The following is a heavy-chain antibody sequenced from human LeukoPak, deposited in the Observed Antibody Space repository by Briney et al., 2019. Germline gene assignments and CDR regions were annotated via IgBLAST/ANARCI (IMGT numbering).Heavy chain of an antibody. V-gene: IGHV3-23*01. CDR2: ISGSGGST. J-gene: IGHJ4*02. CDR3: AKVSVWGSYRFDY. CDR1: GFTSSSYA. D-gene: IGHD3-16*02. Sequence: PGGSLRLSCAASGFTSSSYAMSWVRQAPGKGLEWVSAISGSGGSTYYADSVKGRFTISRDNSKNTLYLQMNSLRAEDTAVYYCAKVSVWGSYRFDYWGQGTLVTVSS.